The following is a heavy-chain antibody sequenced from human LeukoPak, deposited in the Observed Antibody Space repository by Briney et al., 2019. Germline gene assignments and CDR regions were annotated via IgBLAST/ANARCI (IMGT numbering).Heavy chain of an antibody. V-gene: IGHV3-7*04. CDR3: ARDKVAAIEGYYYYYGMDV. CDR1: GFTFSSFW. J-gene: IGHJ6*02. D-gene: IGHD2-15*01. CDR2: IKQDGSEQ. Sequence: PGGSLRLSCAASGFTFSSFWMGWVRQAPGKGLERVANIKQDGSEQYYVDSVKGRFTISRDNAKNSLYLQMNSLRAEDTAVYYCARDKVAAIEGYYYYYGMDVWGQGTTVTVSS.